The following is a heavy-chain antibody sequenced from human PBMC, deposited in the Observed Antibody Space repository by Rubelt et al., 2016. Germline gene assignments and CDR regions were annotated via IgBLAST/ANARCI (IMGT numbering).Heavy chain of an antibody. CDR2: IYWDDDK. D-gene: IGHD6-19*01. CDR1: GFSLNTYGVG. CDR3: AHKFNSGFDH. V-gene: IGHV2-5*02. J-gene: IGHJ4*02. Sequence: QITLKESGPTLVKPTQTLTLTCTFSGFSLNTYGVGVGWIRHPPGKALEWLALIYWDDDKRYSPSLKNRLTITKDTSKNQVVLTMTNMDPVDTATYHCAHKFNSGFDHWGQGTLVTVSS.